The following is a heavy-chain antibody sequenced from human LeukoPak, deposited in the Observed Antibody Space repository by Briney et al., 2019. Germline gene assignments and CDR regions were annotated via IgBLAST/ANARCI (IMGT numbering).Heavy chain of an antibody. J-gene: IGHJ4*02. V-gene: IGHV3-23*01. CDR1: GFTFSSYA. Sequence: PGGSLRLSSAASGFTFSSYAMSWVRQSPGKGLEWVSAISGSGGSTYYADSVKGRFTISRDNSKTTLYLQMNSLRGEATALYYCAKAVSYYYDSSGYYFDYWGQGTLVTVSS. D-gene: IGHD3-22*01. CDR3: AKAVSYYYDSSGYYFDY. CDR2: ISGSGGST.